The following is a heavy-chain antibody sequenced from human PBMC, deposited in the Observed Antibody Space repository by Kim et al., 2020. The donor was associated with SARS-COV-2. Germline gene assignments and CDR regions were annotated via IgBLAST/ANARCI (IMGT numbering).Heavy chain of an antibody. CDR2: IYYSGST. J-gene: IGHJ5*02. D-gene: IGHD3-3*01. Sequence: SETLSLTCTVSGGSISSYYWSWIRQPPGKGLEWIGYIYYSGSTNYNPSLKSRVTISVDTSKNQFSLKLSSVTAADTAVYYCARGRRHTYYEPERWFDPWGQGTLVTVSS. CDR3: ARGRRHTYYEPERWFDP. CDR1: GGSISSYY. V-gene: IGHV4-59*01.